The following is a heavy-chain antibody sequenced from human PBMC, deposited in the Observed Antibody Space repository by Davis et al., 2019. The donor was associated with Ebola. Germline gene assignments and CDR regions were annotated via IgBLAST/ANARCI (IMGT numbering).Heavy chain of an antibody. CDR2: ISSSGSTI. CDR1: GFTFSDYY. CDR3: ARDSTEDDYGDYIVSRHYYYCMDV. D-gene: IGHD4-17*01. J-gene: IGHJ6*04. V-gene: IGHV3-11*01. Sequence: GESPKIPCAASGFTFSDYYMRWLRQAPGKGLERVPYISSSGSTIDYADSGKGRFTISRDNAKNSLYLQMNSLRAEDTAVYYCARDSTEDDYGDYIVSRHYYYCMDVWCKGTTVTVSS.